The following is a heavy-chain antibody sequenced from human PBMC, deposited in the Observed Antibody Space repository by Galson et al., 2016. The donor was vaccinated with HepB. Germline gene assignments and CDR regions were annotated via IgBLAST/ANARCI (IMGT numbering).Heavy chain of an antibody. Sequence: SLRLSCAASGFTFSRNWMTWVRQAPGKGLEWVANIKEDGSEKYYVDSVKGRFTISRDNAKNSLYLQMNSLRDEDTAVYYCARDTLVVVPPTFASAASDVWGQGTMVTVSS. CDR3: ARDTLVVVPPTFASAASDV. CDR1: GFTFSRNW. V-gene: IGHV3-7*03. J-gene: IGHJ3*01. CDR2: IKEDGSEK. D-gene: IGHD2-2*01.